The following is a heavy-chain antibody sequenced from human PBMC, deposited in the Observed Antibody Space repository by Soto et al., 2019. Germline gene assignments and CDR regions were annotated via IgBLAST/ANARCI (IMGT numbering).Heavy chain of an antibody. D-gene: IGHD3-22*01. V-gene: IGHV1-18*01. J-gene: IGHJ4*02. CDR3: ARAPRVYDSTGGSDY. CDR2: ISAYNGNT. CDR1: GYTFTSYG. Sequence: QVQLVQSGAEVKKPGASVKVSCKASGYTFTSYGISWVRQAPGQGLEWMGWISAYNGNTNYAQKLQGRVTMTTDTPXXKPYMELRSLRTDDTAVYYCARAPRVYDSTGGSDYWGQGNLVTVSS.